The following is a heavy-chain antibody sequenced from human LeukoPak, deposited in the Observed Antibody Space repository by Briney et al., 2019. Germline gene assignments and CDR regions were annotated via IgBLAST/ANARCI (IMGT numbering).Heavy chain of an antibody. Sequence: SETLSLTCAVYGGSFSGYYWSWIRQPPGKGLEWIGEINHSGSTNYNPSLKSRFTISVDTSKNQFSLKLSSVTAADTAVYYCAGPFGNNYDSGSYNHYGMDVWGKGTTVTVSS. V-gene: IGHV4-34*01. CDR2: INHSGST. CDR3: AGPFGNNYDSGSYNHYGMDV. D-gene: IGHD3-10*01. J-gene: IGHJ6*04. CDR1: GGSFSGYY.